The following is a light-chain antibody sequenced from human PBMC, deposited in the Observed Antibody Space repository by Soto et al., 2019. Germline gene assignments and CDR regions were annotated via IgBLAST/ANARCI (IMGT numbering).Light chain of an antibody. J-gene: IGLJ1*01. CDR3: SSYTSSSIDYV. CDR1: SSDVGGYHY. Sequence: QSALTQPASVSGSPGQSITISCTGTSSDVGGYHYVSWYQQHPGKAPKLMIYEGSHRPSGFSNRFSGSKSGNTASLTISGLQVEDAADYYLSSYTSSSIDYVFGTGTKLTAL. V-gene: IGLV2-14*01. CDR2: EGS.